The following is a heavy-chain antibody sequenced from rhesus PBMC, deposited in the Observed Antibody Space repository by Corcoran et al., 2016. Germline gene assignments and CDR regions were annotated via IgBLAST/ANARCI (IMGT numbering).Heavy chain of an antibody. CDR2: INSGGGRK. CDR1: GFTFSSSW. CDR3: AKDRDDAFDF. Sequence: EVQLVESGGGLAKPGGSLRLSCAASGFTFSSSWMNWVRQTPGKGLEWISAINSGGGRKEYADAVKGRFTISRENAKNTLSLQRNSLRAEDTAVYYCAKDRDDAFDFWGQGLRVTVSS. V-gene: IGHV3S42*01. J-gene: IGHJ3*01.